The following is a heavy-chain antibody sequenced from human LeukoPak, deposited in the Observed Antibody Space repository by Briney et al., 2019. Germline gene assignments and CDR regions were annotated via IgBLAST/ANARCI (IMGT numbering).Heavy chain of an antibody. J-gene: IGHJ6*02. CDR2: VWYDGSNK. V-gene: IGHV3-33*01. CDR3: ARLNEPAAPIPYYYYYGMDV. D-gene: IGHD2-2*01. Sequence: GGSLRLSCAASGFTFSSYGMHWVRQAPGKGLEWVAVVWYDGSNKYYADSVRGRFTISRDNSKNTLYLQMNSLRAEDTAVYYCARLNEPAAPIPYYYYYGMDVWGQGTTVTVSS. CDR1: GFTFSSYG.